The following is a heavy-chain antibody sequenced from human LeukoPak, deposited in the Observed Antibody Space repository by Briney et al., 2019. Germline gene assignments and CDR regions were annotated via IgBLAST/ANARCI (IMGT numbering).Heavy chain of an antibody. Sequence: GGFLRLSCAASGFTFTTYAMNWVRQAPGKGLEWVSGISASGGTTYYADSVKGRFTISRDNSKMTLYLQMNSLRGEDTALYYCAKGGGGHCSGGFCSNFDYWGQGALVTVSA. D-gene: IGHD2-15*01. CDR1: GFTFTTYA. V-gene: IGHV3-23*01. CDR3: AKGGGGHCSGGFCSNFDY. J-gene: IGHJ4*02. CDR2: ISASGGTT.